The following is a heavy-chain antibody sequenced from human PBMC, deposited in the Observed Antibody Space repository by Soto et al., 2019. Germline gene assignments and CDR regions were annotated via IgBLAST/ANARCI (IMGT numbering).Heavy chain of an antibody. CDR1: GYTFTSYY. D-gene: IGHD2-2*01. CDR2: IIPMFGTA. V-gene: IGHV1-69*13. J-gene: IGHJ6*02. CDR3: ARRYCISTSCHYYGMDV. Sequence: ASVKVSCKASGYTFTSYYMHWVRQAPGQGLEWMGGIIPMFGTANYAQKFQGRVTITADESTSTAYMELSSLRSEDTAVYYCARRYCISTSCHYYGMDVWGQGTTVTVSS.